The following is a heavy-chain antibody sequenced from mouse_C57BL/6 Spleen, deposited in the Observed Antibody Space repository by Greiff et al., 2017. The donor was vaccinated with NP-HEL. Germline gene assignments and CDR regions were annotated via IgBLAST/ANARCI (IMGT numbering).Heavy chain of an antibody. CDR2: IRSKSNNYAT. CDR3: VRQGTTVVGYAMDY. V-gene: IGHV10-1*01. D-gene: IGHD1-1*01. J-gene: IGHJ4*01. Sequence: EVKLQESGGGLVQPKGSLKLSCAASGFSFNTYAMNWVRQAPGKGLEWVARIRSKSNNYATYYADSVKDRFTISRDDSESMLYLQMNNLKTEDTAMYYCVRQGTTVVGYAMDYWGQGTSVTVSS. CDR1: GFSFNTYA.